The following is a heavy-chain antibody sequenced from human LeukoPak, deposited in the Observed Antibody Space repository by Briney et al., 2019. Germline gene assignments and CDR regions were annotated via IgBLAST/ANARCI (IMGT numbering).Heavy chain of an antibody. CDR2: IYYSGST. CDR1: GGSISSSSYY. Sequence: SETLSLTXTVSGGSISSSSYYWGWIRQPPGKGLEWIGSIYYSGSTYYNPSLKSRVTISVDTSKNQFSLKLSSVTAADTAVYYCARRNYCGGDCFYYFDYWGQGTLVTVSS. V-gene: IGHV4-39*01. CDR3: ARRNYCGGDCFYYFDY. J-gene: IGHJ4*02. D-gene: IGHD2-21*02.